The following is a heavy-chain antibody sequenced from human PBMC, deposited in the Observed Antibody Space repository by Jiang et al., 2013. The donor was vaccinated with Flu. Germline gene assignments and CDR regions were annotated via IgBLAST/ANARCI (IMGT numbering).Heavy chain of an antibody. J-gene: IGHJ3*02. D-gene: IGHD6-19*01. CDR3: AKERGSGWENDAFDI. CDR2: ISYDGSNK. CDR1: GFTFSSYG. Sequence: VQLVESGGGVVQPGRSLRLSCAASGFTFSSYGMHWVRQAPGKGLEWVAVISYDGSNKYYADSVKGRFTISRDNSKNTLYLQMNSLRAEDTAVYYCAKERGSGWENDAFDIWGQGTMVTVSS. V-gene: IGHV3-30*18.